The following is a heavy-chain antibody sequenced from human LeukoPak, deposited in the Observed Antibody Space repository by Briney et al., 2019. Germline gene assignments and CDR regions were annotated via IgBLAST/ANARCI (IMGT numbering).Heavy chain of an antibody. CDR1: GYTFTSYG. CDR2: ISVYNGNT. V-gene: IGHV1-18*01. CDR3: ARVGYYGSGSYYPFYFDY. Sequence: GASVKVSCKASGYTFTSYGISWVRQAPGQGLEWMGWISVYNGNTNYAQKLQGRVTMTTDTSTSTAYMELRSLRSDDTAVYCCARVGYYGSGSYYPFYFDYWGQGTLVTVSS. D-gene: IGHD3-10*01. J-gene: IGHJ4*02.